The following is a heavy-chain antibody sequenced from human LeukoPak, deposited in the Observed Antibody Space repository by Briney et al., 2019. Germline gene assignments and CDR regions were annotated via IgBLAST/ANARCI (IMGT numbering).Heavy chain of an antibody. CDR3: AKDVTNTNYYYGMDV. Sequence: GGSLRLSCAASGFTFDDYAMHWVRQAPGKGLEWVSGITWNSGSIDYADSVKGRFTISRDNAKNSLYLQMNSLRAEDTALYYCAKDVTNTNYYYGMDVWGQGTTVTVSS. CDR1: GFTFDDYA. J-gene: IGHJ6*02. CDR2: ITWNSGSI. V-gene: IGHV3-9*01. D-gene: IGHD1-1*01.